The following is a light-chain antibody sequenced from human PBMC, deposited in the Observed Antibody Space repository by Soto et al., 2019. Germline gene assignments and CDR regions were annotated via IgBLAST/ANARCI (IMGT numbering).Light chain of an antibody. V-gene: IGLV2-14*01. CDR1: SSDIGNYNY. CDR3: SSYTTSFTYV. Sequence: QSVLTQPASVSGSPGQSITISCTGTSSDIGNYNYVSWYQQHPGTAPNLMVSDVSNRPSGVSNRFSGSKSGNTASLTISGLQAEDEADYYCSSYTTSFTYVFGTGTKVTVL. J-gene: IGLJ1*01. CDR2: DVS.